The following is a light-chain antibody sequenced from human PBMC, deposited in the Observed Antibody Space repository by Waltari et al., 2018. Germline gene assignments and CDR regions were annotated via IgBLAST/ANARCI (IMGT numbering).Light chain of an antibody. V-gene: IGKV1-5*03. CDR2: NAS. CDR1: QNINSW. Sequence: DIQMTQSPSTLSASVGDRVTITCRASQNINSWLAWYQQKPGKAPKFLIYNASSLEIGVPSRFSGSGSGTEFTLTISSLQPDDFGTYYCQQYNSYPLTFGQGTKVEIK. CDR3: QQYNSYPLT. J-gene: IGKJ1*01.